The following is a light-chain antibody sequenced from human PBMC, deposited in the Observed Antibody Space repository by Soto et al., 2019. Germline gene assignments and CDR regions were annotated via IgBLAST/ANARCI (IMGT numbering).Light chain of an antibody. Sequence: EIVLTQSPGTLSLSPGERATLSCRASQSVSSNYLVWYQQKPGQAPRLLIYNTSSRATGIPDRFSGSGSGTDFILTISRLEPEDFAVYYCHQYGSSPWTFGQGTKVEIK. CDR1: QSVSSNY. CDR3: HQYGSSPWT. V-gene: IGKV3-20*01. CDR2: NTS. J-gene: IGKJ1*01.